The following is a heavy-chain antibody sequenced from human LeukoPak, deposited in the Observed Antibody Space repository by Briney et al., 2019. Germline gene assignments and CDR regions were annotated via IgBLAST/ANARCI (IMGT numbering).Heavy chain of an antibody. V-gene: IGHV4-39*01. D-gene: IGHD1-1*01. Sequence: SETLSLTCTVSGGSISSSSYYWGWIRQPPGKGLEWIGSIYHSGSTNYNPSLKSRVTISVDKSKNQFSLKLSSVTAADTAVYLCARHRDTGYYYYMDVWGTGTTVTVSS. CDR2: IYHSGST. CDR3: ARHRDTGYYYYMDV. J-gene: IGHJ6*03. CDR1: GGSISSSSYY.